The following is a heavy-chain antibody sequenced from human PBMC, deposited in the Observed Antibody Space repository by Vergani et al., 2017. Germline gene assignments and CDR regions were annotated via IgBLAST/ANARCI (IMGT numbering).Heavy chain of an antibody. CDR2: INWNGGST. J-gene: IGHJ4*02. D-gene: IGHD3-10*01. CDR1: GFTSSSYS. Sequence: EVQLVESGGGLVKPGGSLRLSCAASGFTSSSYSMDWVRRAPGKGLEWVSGINWNGGSTGYADSVKGRFTISRDNAKNSLYLQMNSLGAEDTALYYRARGISQGSGGWGQGTLVTVSS. V-gene: IGHV3-20*04. CDR3: ARGISQGSGG.